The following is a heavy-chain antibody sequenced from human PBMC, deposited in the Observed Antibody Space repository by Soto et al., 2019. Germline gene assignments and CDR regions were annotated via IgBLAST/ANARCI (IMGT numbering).Heavy chain of an antibody. J-gene: IGHJ6*02. D-gene: IGHD2-2*01. CDR1: GFTFSSYW. Sequence: QRLSCAASGFTFSSYWMSWVRQAPGKRVEWVANIKQDGREKYYVDSVKGRFTISRDNAKNSLYLQMNSLRAEDTAVYYCAAGVVVHVGYYGMDVWGQGTTVTVSS. V-gene: IGHV3-7*03. CDR3: AAGVVVHVGYYGMDV. CDR2: IKQDGREK.